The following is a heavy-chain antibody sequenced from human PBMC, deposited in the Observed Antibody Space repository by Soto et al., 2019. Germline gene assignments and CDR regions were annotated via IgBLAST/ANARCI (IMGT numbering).Heavy chain of an antibody. Sequence: QVQLEESGPGLVKPSETLSLACSASGASVTTYYWTWIRQPPGKTLEWIGQMYYGGNTDYNPSLKGRVSFSVDTSKNQFSLNLTSLTAADTAVYYCATGRGVYATPYWGQGIVVVVSS. D-gene: IGHD2-8*02. J-gene: IGHJ4*02. CDR1: GASVTTYY. V-gene: IGHV4-59*02. CDR3: ATGRGVYATPY. CDR2: MYYGGNT.